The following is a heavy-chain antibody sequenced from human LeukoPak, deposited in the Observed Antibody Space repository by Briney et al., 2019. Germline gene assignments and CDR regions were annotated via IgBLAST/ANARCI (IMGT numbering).Heavy chain of an antibody. CDR3: AREIPCSSSSCLDY. Sequence: ASVNVSCKASGYTFTAYYMHWVRQAPRQGLEWMGWINPHSGGTNFAQKFQGRVTMTRDTSITTAHMELSRLTSDDTAMYYCAREIPCSSSSCLDYWGQGTLVTVSS. V-gene: IGHV1-2*02. J-gene: IGHJ4*02. CDR2: INPHSGGT. CDR1: GYTFTAYY. D-gene: IGHD2-2*01.